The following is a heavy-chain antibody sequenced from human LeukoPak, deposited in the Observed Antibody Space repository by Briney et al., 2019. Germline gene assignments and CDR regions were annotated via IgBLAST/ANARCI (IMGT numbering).Heavy chain of an antibody. J-gene: IGHJ4*02. D-gene: IGHD5-24*01. CDR2: ISSSSYT. Sequence: GGSLGLSCAASGFTFSDYYMSWIRQAPGKGLEWVSYISSSSYTNYADSVKGRFTISRDNAKNSLYLQMNSLRDGDTAVYYCARASFQRWLQLGGDWGQGALVTVSS. V-gene: IGHV3-11*06. CDR1: GFTFSDYY. CDR3: ARASFQRWLQLGGD.